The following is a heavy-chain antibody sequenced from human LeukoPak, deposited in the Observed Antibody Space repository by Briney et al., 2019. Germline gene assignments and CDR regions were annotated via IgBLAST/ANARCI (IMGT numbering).Heavy chain of an antibody. Sequence: ASVKVSCKASGGTFNTYAINWVRQAPGQGLEWMGRIIPIFGTANYAQKFQGRVTITADESTSTAYMELSSLRSEDTAVYYCASGDPVAAGWFDPWGQGTLVTVSS. V-gene: IGHV1-69*13. J-gene: IGHJ5*02. D-gene: IGHD2-15*01. CDR3: ASGDPVAAGWFDP. CDR2: IIPIFGTA. CDR1: GGTFNTYA.